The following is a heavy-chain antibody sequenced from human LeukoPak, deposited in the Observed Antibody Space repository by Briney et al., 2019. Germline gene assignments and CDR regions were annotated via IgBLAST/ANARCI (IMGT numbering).Heavy chain of an antibody. CDR1: GGTFSSYA. D-gene: IGHD3-10*01. Sequence: GASVKVSCKASGGTFSSYAIGWVRQAPGQGLEWMGRIIPILGIANYAQKFQGRVTITADKSTSTAYMELSSLRSEDTAVYYCARGGPPSFDYWGQGTLVTVSS. V-gene: IGHV1-69*04. CDR2: IIPILGIA. CDR3: ARGGPPSFDY. J-gene: IGHJ4*02.